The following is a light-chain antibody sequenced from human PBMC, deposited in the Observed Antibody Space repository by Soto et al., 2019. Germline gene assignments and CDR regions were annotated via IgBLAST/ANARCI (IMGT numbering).Light chain of an antibody. Sequence: EIVLTQSPATLSVSPGERATLSCRAIQTVSSNYLAWCQQRPGQAPRLLIYGASTRATGIPARFSGSGSGTEFTLTISSLQSEDFAVYYCQQYNNWPPITFGQGTRLENK. CDR3: QQYNNWPPIT. CDR2: GAS. CDR1: QTVSSN. V-gene: IGKV3-15*01. J-gene: IGKJ5*01.